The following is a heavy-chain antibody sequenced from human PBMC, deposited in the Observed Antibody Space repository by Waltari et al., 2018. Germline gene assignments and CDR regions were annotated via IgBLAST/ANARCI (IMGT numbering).Heavy chain of an antibody. CDR3: ARISGSYWDYFDY. J-gene: IGHJ4*02. D-gene: IGHD1-26*01. Sequence: QVQLVESGGGVVQPGRSLRLSCAASGFTFSSYAMHWVRQAPGKGLEGVAVISYDGSNKYYADSVKGRFTISRDNSKNTLYLQMNSLRAEDTAVYYCARISGSYWDYFDYWGQGTLVTVSS. V-gene: IGHV3-30-3*01. CDR1: GFTFSSYA. CDR2: ISYDGSNK.